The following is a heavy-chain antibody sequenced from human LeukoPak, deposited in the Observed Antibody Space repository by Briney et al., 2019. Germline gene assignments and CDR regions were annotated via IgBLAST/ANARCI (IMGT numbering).Heavy chain of an antibody. D-gene: IGHD1-26*01. V-gene: IGHV3-30-3*01. CDR1: GFTFSSYA. J-gene: IGHJ6*02. Sequence: PGRSLRPSCAASGFTFSSYAMHWVRQAPGKGLEWVAVISYDGSNKYYADSVKGRFTISRDNSKNTLYLQMNSLRAEDTAVYYCARAPGIVGATRPNYYYYGMDVWGQGTTVTVSS. CDR3: ARAPGIVGATRPNYYYYGMDV. CDR2: ISYDGSNK.